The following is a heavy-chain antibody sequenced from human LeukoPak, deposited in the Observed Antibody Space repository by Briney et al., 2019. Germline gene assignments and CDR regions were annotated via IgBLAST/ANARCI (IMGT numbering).Heavy chain of an antibody. J-gene: IGHJ4*02. CDR3: AKQDIRSSAWYD. V-gene: IGHV3-23*01. D-gene: IGHD6-19*01. Sequence: GGSLRLSGAASGFTFSSYAMSWVRQAPGRGLEWVSAISDSGGNTYYADSVKGRFTISRDNSKNTLYLQMNSLRAEDTAVYYCAKQDIRSSAWYDWGQGTLVTVSS. CDR1: GFTFSSYA. CDR2: ISDSGGNT.